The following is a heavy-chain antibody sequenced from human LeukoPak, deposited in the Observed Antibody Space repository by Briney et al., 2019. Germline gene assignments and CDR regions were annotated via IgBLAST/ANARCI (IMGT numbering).Heavy chain of an antibody. Sequence: PSETLSLTCAVYGGSFSGYYWSWIRQPPGKGLEWIGEIYHSGSTNYNPSLKSRVTISVDKSKNQFSLKLSSVTAADTAVYYCACIVGATPDDYWGQGTLVTVSS. CDR3: ACIVGATPDDY. CDR1: GGSFSGYY. V-gene: IGHV4-34*01. J-gene: IGHJ4*02. D-gene: IGHD1-26*01. CDR2: IYHSGST.